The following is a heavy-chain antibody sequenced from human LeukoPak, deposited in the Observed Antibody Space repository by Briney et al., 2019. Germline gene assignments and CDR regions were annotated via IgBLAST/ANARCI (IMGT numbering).Heavy chain of an antibody. D-gene: IGHD3-3*01. V-gene: IGHV1-69*05. CDR3: ARVRFLEWDAFDI. J-gene: IGHJ3*02. CDR2: IIPIFGTA. Sequence: GASVKVSCKASGGTFSSYAISWVRQAPGQGLEWMGGIIPIFGTANYAQKFQGRVTITTDESTSTAYMELSSLRSEDTAVYYCARVRFLEWDAFDIWGQGTMVTVSS. CDR1: GGTFSSYA.